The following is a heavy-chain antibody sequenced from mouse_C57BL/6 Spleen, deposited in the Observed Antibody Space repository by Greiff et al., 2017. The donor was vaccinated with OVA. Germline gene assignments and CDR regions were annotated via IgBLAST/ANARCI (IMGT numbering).Heavy chain of an antibody. CDR1: GYTFTDYY. CDR3: ARFTTVGDWYFDV. D-gene: IGHD1-1*01. J-gene: IGHJ1*03. Sequence: EVQLQQSGPELVKPGASVKISCKASGYTFTDYYMNWVKQSHGKSLEWIGDINPNNGGTSYNQKFKGKATLTVDKSSSTAYMELRSLTSEDSAVYYCARFTTVGDWYFDVWGTGTTVTVSS. V-gene: IGHV1-26*01. CDR2: INPNNGGT.